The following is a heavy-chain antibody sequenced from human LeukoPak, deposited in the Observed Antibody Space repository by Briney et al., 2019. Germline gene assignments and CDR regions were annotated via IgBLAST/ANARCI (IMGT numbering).Heavy chain of an antibody. CDR1: GYTFTSYY. J-gene: IGHJ4*02. D-gene: IGHD2-21*02. CDR2: INPSGGST. V-gene: IGHV1-46*01. CDR3: ARGVPVVTAIPVNFDY. Sequence: ASVKVSCKASGYTFTSYYMHWVRQAPGQGLEWMGIINPSGGSTSYAQKFQGRVTMTRDTSTSTVYMELSSLRSEDTAVYYCARGVPVVTAIPVNFDYWGQGTLVTVFS.